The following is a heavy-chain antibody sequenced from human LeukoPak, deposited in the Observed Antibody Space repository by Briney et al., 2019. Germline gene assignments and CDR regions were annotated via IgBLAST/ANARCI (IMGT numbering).Heavy chain of an antibody. CDR3: ARDGSGLELDAFDI. V-gene: IGHV3-53*01. CDR1: GFTVSSNY. Sequence: GGSLRLSCAASGFTVSSNYMSWVRQAPGKGLEWVSVIYSGGSTYYADSVKGRFTISRDNSKNTLYLQMNSLRAEDTAVYYCARDGSGLELDAFDIWGQGTMVTVSS. CDR2: IYSGGST. D-gene: IGHD1-7*01. J-gene: IGHJ3*02.